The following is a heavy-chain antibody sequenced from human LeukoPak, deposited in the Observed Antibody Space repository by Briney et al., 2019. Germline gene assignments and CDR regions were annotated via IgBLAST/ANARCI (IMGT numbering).Heavy chain of an antibody. D-gene: IGHD3-9*01. Sequence: GGSLRLSCTASGFTFSHYTMNWVRQAPGKGLEWISYISSSSTIYYADSVKGRFTISRDNAKNSLYLQMSSLRAEDTAAYYCARDQGGYDILTDWGQGTLVTVSS. CDR3: ARDQGGYDILTD. V-gene: IGHV3-69-1*01. CDR2: ISSSSTI. CDR1: GFTFSHYT. J-gene: IGHJ4*02.